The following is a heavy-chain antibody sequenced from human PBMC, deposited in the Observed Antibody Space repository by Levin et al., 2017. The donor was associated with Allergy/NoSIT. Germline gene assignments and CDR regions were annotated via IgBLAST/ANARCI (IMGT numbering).Heavy chain of an antibody. V-gene: IGHV4-39*01. CDR3: ARHGRGPLYVDY. J-gene: IGHJ4*02. CDR1: GGSISSSSYY. CDR2: IYYSGST. Sequence: ASETLSLTCTVSGGSISSSSYYWGWIRQPPGKGLEWIGSIYYSGSTYYNPSLKSRVTISVDTSKNQFSLKLSSVTAADTAVYYCARHGRGPLYVDYWGQGTLVTVSS. D-gene: IGHD2-2*02.